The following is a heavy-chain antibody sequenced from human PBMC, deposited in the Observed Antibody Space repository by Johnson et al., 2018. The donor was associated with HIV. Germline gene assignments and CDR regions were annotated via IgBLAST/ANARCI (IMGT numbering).Heavy chain of an antibody. D-gene: IGHD6-6*01. Sequence: VQLVESGGGVVQPGRSLRLSRAASGFTFSSYAMHWVRQGPGQGLEWVSGISWNSARIGYADSVKGRFTLSRDNAKNSLYLHMNSLRAEDTDLYSRAKALQQLELRNAFDIWGQGTMVTVSS. V-gene: IGHV3-9*01. J-gene: IGHJ3*02. CDR1: GFTFSSYA. CDR3: AKALQQLELRNAFDI. CDR2: ISWNSARI.